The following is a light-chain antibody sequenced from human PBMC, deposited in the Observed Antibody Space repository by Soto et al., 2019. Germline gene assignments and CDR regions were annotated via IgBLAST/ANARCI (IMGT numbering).Light chain of an antibody. V-gene: IGKV1-12*02. CDR3: QQANSFPFP. CDR2: AAS. J-gene: IGKJ3*01. Sequence: DIQMTQSPSSVSASVGDSVTITCRASQIINNWLAWYQQKPGRAPHLLIYAASTLQSGVPSRFSGSGSGSDFTLTITSLQPKDSATYYCQQANSFPFPFGPGTKVDIK. CDR1: QIINNW.